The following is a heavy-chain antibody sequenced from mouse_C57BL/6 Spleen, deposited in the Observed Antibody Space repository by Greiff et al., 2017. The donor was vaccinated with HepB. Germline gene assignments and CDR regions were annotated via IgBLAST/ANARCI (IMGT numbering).Heavy chain of an antibody. CDR2: ISSGGSYT. D-gene: IGHD1-1*01. V-gene: IGHV5-6*01. CDR1: GFTFSSYG. Sequence: EVKVVESGGDLVKPGGSLKLSCAASGFTFSSYGMSWVRQTPDKRLEWVATISSGGSYTYYPDSVKGRFTISRDNAKNTLYLQMSSLKSEDTAMYYCARHGLTLVATDWYFDVWGTGTTVTVSS. J-gene: IGHJ1*03. CDR3: ARHGLTLVATDWYFDV.